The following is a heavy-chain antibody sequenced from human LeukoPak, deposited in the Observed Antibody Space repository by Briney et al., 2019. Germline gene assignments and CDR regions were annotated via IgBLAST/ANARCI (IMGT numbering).Heavy chain of an antibody. CDR3: ASSGRFRPPVY. V-gene: IGHV4-34*01. Sequence: SETLSLTCAVYGGSFSGYYWSWIRQPPGKGLEWIGEVNHSGSTNYNPSLKSRVTISVDTSKNQFSLKLSSVTAADTAVYYCASSGRFRPPVYWGQGTLVTVSS. CDR2: VNHSGST. CDR1: GGSFSGYY. J-gene: IGHJ4*02. D-gene: IGHD3-10*01.